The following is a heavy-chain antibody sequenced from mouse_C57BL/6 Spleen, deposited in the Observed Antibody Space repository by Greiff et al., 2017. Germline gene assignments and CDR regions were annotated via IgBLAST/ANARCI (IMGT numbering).Heavy chain of an antibody. CDR1: GYTFTSYW. V-gene: IGHV1-69*01. J-gene: IGHJ3*01. CDR3: ARGGQLRLEAWFAY. D-gene: IGHD3-2*02. CDR2: IDPSDSYT. Sequence: QVQLQQPGAELVMPGASVKLSCKASGYTFTSYWMHWVKQRPGQGLEWIGEIDPSDSYTNYNQKFKGKSTLTVDKSSSTAYMQLSSLTSEDSAVYYCARGGQLRLEAWFAYWGQGTLVTVSA.